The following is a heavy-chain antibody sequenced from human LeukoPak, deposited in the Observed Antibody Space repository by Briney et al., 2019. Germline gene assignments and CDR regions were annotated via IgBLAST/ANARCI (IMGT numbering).Heavy chain of an antibody. CDR3: ARTPDGADY. J-gene: IGHJ4*02. CDR2: IKQDGTEI. Sequence: GGSLRLSCAASGFTFNNYWMTWFRQAPGKGLEWVANIKQDGTEIFYVDSVRGRFVISRDNAENSLYLQMNSLRVEDTAVYYCARTPDGADYWGQGTLVTVSS. V-gene: IGHV3-7*01. D-gene: IGHD3-10*01. CDR1: GFTFNNYW.